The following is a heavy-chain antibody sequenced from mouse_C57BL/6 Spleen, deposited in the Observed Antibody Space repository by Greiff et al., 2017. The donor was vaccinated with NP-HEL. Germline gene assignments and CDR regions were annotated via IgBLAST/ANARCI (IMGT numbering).Heavy chain of an antibody. V-gene: IGHV1-64*01. Sequence: VKLMESGAELVKPGASVKLSCKASGYTFTSYWMHWVKQRPGQGLEWIGMIHPNSGSTNYNEKFKSKATLTVDKSSSTAYMQLSSLTSEDSAVYYCARSTTVVATGAMDYWGQGTSVTVSS. CDR1: GYTFTSYW. J-gene: IGHJ4*01. CDR2: IHPNSGST. CDR3: ARSTTVVATGAMDY. D-gene: IGHD1-1*01.